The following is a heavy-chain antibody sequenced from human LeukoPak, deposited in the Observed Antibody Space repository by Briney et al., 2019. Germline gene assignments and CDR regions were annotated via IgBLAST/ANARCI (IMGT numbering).Heavy chain of an antibody. Sequence: GGSLRLSCAASGFTVSSNYMSWVRQAPGKGLEWVSVIYSGGGTDYTDSVKGRFTTSRDNSKNMLYLQMNSLRTEDTALYYCTKDPNGDYIGAFDPWGQGTLVTVSS. CDR3: TKDPNGDYIGAFDP. CDR1: GFTVSSNY. D-gene: IGHD4-17*01. V-gene: IGHV3-53*01. CDR2: IYSGGGT. J-gene: IGHJ5*02.